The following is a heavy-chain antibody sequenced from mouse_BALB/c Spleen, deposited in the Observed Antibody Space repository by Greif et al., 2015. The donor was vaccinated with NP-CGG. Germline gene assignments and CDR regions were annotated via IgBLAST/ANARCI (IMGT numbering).Heavy chain of an antibody. CDR1: GYTFTSYW. V-gene: IGHV1-7*01. CDR2: INPSTGYT. J-gene: IGHJ4*01. Sequence: VQLQQSGAELAKPGASVKMSCKASGYTFTSYWMHWVKQRPGQGLEWIGYINPSTGYTEYNQKFKDKATLTADESSSTAYMQLSSLTSEDSAVYYCARIGGSYAMDYWGQGTSVTVSS. CDR3: ARIGGSYAMDY. D-gene: IGHD2-14*01.